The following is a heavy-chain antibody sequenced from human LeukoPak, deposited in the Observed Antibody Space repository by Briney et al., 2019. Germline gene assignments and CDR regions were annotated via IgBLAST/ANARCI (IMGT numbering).Heavy chain of an antibody. CDR3: ARGGAPVAGTILDY. V-gene: IGHV4-59*01. D-gene: IGHD6-19*01. CDR2: IYYSGST. Sequence: PETLSLTRTVAVASPSGDYWSCVRPPPQGGVGWVWYIYYSGSTNYNPAHNSRVTISVESYKNQFSLNLSTVTAADTAVYYCARGGAPVAGTILDYWGQGTLVTVSS. J-gene: IGHJ4*02. CDR1: VASPSGDY.